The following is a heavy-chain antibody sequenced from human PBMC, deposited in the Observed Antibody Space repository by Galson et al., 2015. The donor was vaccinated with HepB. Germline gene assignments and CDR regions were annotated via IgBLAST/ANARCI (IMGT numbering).Heavy chain of an antibody. J-gene: IGHJ6*02. Sequence: SVKVSCKASGCTFTNYYINWVRQAPGQGLEWMGVINPSLGTTTYAQKFQGRVTMTRDTSTSTVYMELSSLRSEDTAVYYCARVGVVVRGSIGLGGLDVWGQGTTVTVSS. CDR1: GCTFTNYY. CDR3: ARVGVVVRGSIGLGGLDV. D-gene: IGHD3-10*01. V-gene: IGHV1-46*01. CDR2: INPSLGTT.